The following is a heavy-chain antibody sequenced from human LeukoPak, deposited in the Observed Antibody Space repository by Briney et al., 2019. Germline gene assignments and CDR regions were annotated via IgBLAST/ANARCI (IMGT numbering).Heavy chain of an antibody. Sequence: SETLSLTCTVSGDSIIGTYYYWGWIRQPPGKGLEWIASIFYTGSAYYNPSLKSRVTLSVDTSKNQFLLRLTSVTAADTAVYYCARVRQYQLPFSDYRGQGTLVTVSS. CDR3: ARVRQYQLPFSDY. J-gene: IGHJ4*02. CDR1: GDSIIGTYYY. V-gene: IGHV4-39*01. CDR2: IFYTGSA. D-gene: IGHD2-2*01.